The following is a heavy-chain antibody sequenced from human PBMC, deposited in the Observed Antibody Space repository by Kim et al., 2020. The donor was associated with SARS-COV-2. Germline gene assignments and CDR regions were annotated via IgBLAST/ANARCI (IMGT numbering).Heavy chain of an antibody. D-gene: IGHD3-22*01. J-gene: IGHJ4*02. V-gene: IGHV1-24*01. CDR2: FDPEDGET. Sequence: ASVKVSCKVSGYTLTELSMHWVRQAPGKGLEWMGGFDPEDGETIYAQKFQGRVTMTEDTSTDTAYMELSSLRSEDTAVYYCATAFNYYDSSGRFDYWGQGTLVTVSS. CDR1: GYTLTELS. CDR3: ATAFNYYDSSGRFDY.